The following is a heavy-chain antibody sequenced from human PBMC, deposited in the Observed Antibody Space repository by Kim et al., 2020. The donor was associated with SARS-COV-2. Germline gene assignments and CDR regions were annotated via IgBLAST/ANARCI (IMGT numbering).Heavy chain of an antibody. V-gene: IGHV4-59*01. D-gene: IGHD1-7*01. CDR2: IYYSGST. Sequence: SETLSLTCTVSGGSISSYYWSWIRQPPGKGLEWIGYIYYSGSTNYNPSLKSRVTISVDTSKNQFSLKLSSVTAADTAVYYCAREELSVISSWGAFDIWGQGTMVTVSS. J-gene: IGHJ3*02. CDR1: GGSISSYY. CDR3: AREELSVISSWGAFDI.